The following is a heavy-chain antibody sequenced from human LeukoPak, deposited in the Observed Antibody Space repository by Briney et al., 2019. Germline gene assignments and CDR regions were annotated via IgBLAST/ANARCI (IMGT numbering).Heavy chain of an antibody. CDR3: AKDSSPFGVAITLGGMDV. CDR2: ISWNSGSI. V-gene: IGHV3-9*01. J-gene: IGHJ6*02. CDR1: GFTFDDYA. D-gene: IGHD3-3*01. Sequence: RPGGSLRLSCAASGFTFDDYAIHWVRQPPGKGLEWVSGISWNSGSIGYVDSVKGRFIISRDNAKNSLYLQMNSLRAEDTALYYCAKDSSPFGVAITLGGMDVWGQGTTVTVSS.